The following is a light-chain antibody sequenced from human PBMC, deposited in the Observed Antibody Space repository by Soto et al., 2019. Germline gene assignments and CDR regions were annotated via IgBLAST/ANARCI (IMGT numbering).Light chain of an antibody. J-gene: IGLJ1*01. V-gene: IGLV1-47*01. Sequence: QAVVTQPPSASGTPGQRVTISCSGSSSNIGRNYVYWYQQLPGTAPKLLIYRNDQRPSGVPDRLSGSKSGTSASLAISGLRSEDEADYYCAAWDDSLSGLYVFGPGTKLTVL. CDR2: RND. CDR1: SSNIGRNY. CDR3: AAWDDSLSGLYV.